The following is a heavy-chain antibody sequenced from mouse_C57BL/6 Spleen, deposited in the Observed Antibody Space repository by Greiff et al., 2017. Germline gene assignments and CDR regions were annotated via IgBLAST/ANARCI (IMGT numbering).Heavy chain of an antibody. Sequence: EVMLVESEGGLVQPGSSMKLSCTASGFTFSDYYMAWVRQVPEKGLEWVANINYDGSSTYYLDSLKSRFIISRDNAKNILYLQMSSLKSEDTATYYCARYKGSGDAMDYWGQGTSVTVSS. V-gene: IGHV5-16*01. D-gene: IGHD3-2*02. J-gene: IGHJ4*01. CDR1: GFTFSDYY. CDR2: INYDGSST. CDR3: ARYKGSGDAMDY.